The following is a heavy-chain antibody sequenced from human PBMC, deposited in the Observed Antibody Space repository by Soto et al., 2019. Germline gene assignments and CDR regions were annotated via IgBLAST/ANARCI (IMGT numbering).Heavy chain of an antibody. CDR2: IIPIFGTA. J-gene: IGHJ4*02. CDR3: ARARGYGDLGY. CDR1: GGTFSSYA. Sequence: SVKVSCKASGGTFSSYAISWVRQAPGQGLEWMGGIIPIFGTANYAQKFQGRVTMTRDTSISTAYMELSRLRSDDTAVYHCARARGYGDLGYWGQGILVTVSS. D-gene: IGHD4-17*01. V-gene: IGHV1-69*05.